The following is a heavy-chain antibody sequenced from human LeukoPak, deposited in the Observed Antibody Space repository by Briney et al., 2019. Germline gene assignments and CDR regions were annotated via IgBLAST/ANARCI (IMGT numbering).Heavy chain of an antibody. CDR1: GASISSGNDY. CDR2: VYTGGST. J-gene: IGHJ6*03. CDR3: TRGSIAYYYMDV. V-gene: IGHV4-61*02. Sequence: PSETLSLTCTVSGASISSGNDYWSWIRQPAGKGLEWIGRVYTGGSTNYHPSLKSRVTISVDTSKNQFSLKLSSVTAADTAVYYCTRGSIAYYYMDVWGKGTTVTISS. D-gene: IGHD3-22*01.